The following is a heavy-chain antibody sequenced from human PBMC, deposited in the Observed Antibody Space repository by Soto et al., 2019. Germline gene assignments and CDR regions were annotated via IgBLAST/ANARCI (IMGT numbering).Heavy chain of an antibody. CDR2: FDPEDGET. CDR1: GYTLTELS. V-gene: IGHV1-24*01. J-gene: IGHJ3*02. D-gene: IGHD2-15*01. Sequence: ASVKVSCKVSGYTLTELSMHWVRQAPGKGLEWMGGFDPEDGETIYAQKFQGRVTMTEDTSTDTAYMELSSLRSEDTAVYYCAKDHVSGNGRWDGFDIWGQGTMVTVSS. CDR3: AKDHVSGNGRWDGFDI.